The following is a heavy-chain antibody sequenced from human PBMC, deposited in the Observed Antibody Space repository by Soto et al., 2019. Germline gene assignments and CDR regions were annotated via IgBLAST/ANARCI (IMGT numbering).Heavy chain of an antibody. Sequence: SETLSLTCTVSGGSIRSYYWSWIRQPPGKGLEWIGYIYYSGSTNYNPSLKSRVTISVDTSKNQFSLKLSSVTAADTAVYYCARVYGDYLDYWGQGTLVTVS. CDR1: GGSIRSYY. V-gene: IGHV4-59*01. CDR2: IYYSGST. J-gene: IGHJ4*02. CDR3: ARVYGDYLDY. D-gene: IGHD4-17*01.